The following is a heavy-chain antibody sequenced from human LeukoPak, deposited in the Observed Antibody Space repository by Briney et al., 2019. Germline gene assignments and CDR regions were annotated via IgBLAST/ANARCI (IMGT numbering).Heavy chain of an antibody. D-gene: IGHD1-26*01. CDR2: ISASNGNT. J-gene: IGHJ5*02. Sequence: AASVKVSCKASAYTFTSYAISWVRQAPGQGLEWMGWISASNGNTNYAQKLHGRVTMTTDTSTSTVYMELRSLRFDDTAVYYCARDLAGVVGVTAWFDPWGQGTLVTVSS. CDR3: ARDLAGVVGVTAWFDP. CDR1: AYTFTSYA. V-gene: IGHV1-18*01.